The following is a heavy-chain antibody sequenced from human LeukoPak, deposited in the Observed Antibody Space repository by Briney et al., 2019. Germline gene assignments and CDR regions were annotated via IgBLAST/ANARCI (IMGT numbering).Heavy chain of an antibody. J-gene: IGHJ4*02. CDR2: INHSGST. V-gene: IGHV4-34*01. CDR1: GGSFSGYY. Sequence: SETLSLTCAVYGGSFSGYYWSWIRQPPGKGLEWIAEINHSGSTNYNPSLKSRVTISVDTSKNQFSLKLSSVTAADTAVYYCASRWGYSNSRYGVTQVYFDYWGQGTLVTVSS. D-gene: IGHD6-13*01. CDR3: ASRWGYSNSRYGVTQVYFDY.